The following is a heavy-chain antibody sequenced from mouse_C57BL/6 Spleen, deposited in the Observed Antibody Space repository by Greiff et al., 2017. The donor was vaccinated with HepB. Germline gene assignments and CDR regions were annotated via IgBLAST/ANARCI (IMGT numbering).Heavy chain of an antibody. Sequence: QVQLQQPGAELVKPGASVKMSCKASGYTFTSYWITWVKQRPGQGLEWIGDIYPGSGSTNYNEKFKSKATLTVDTSSSTAYMQLSSLTSEDSAVYYCARGEYYGSSYVDYYAMDYWGQGTSVTVSS. CDR3: ARGEYYGSSYVDYYAMDY. CDR2: IYPGSGST. CDR1: GYTFTSYW. D-gene: IGHD1-1*01. J-gene: IGHJ4*01. V-gene: IGHV1-55*01.